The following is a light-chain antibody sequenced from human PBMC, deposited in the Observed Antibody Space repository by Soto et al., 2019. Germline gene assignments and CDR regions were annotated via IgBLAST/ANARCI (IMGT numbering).Light chain of an antibody. CDR1: QNIRTY. CDR2: SAS. J-gene: IGKJ1*01. Sequence: DIQMTQSQSSLAASVGDGVALTCRASQNIRTYLNWYQQKPGKVPDLLIYSASGLRSGVPSRFSGSGSGTDFTLTINSLQPEDFATYYCQQFNTSPWTFGQGTKVDI. V-gene: IGKV1-39*01. CDR3: QQFNTSPWT.